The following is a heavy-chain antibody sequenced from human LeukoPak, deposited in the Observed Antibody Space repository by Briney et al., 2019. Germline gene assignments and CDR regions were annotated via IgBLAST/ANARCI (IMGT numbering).Heavy chain of an antibody. Sequence: PGGSLRLSCAASGFTFSSYSMNWVRQAPGKGLEWVSYISSSNSTRYYADSVKGRFTISRDNSKNTLYLQMNSLRAEDTAVYYCAKWGSGSYYKGSFDYWGQGTLVTVSS. V-gene: IGHV3-48*01. J-gene: IGHJ4*02. D-gene: IGHD3-10*01. CDR3: AKWGSGSYYKGSFDY. CDR2: ISSSNSTR. CDR1: GFTFSSYS.